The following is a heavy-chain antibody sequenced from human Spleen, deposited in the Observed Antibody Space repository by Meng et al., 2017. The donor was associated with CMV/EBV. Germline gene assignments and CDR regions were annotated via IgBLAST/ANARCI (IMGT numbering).Heavy chain of an antibody. CDR1: GYNFNSYG. D-gene: IGHD2-2*01. Sequence: ASVKVSCKASGYNFNSYGISWVRQAPGQGLEWMGWISPYNANTNYSQKFQGRVTMTTDTSISTAYMELSRLRSDDTAVYYCAREDIVVVPAAIYYYYYGMDVWGQGTTVTVSS. V-gene: IGHV1-18*01. CDR3: AREDIVVVPAAIYYYYYGMDV. J-gene: IGHJ6*02. CDR2: ISPYNANT.